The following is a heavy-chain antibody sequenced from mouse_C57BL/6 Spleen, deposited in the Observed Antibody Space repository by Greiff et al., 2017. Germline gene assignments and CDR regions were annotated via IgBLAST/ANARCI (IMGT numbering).Heavy chain of an antibody. V-gene: IGHV1-74*01. J-gene: IGHJ2*01. D-gene: IGHD1-1*01. Sequence: VKLQQSGAELVKPGASVKVSCKASGYTFTSYWMNWVKQRPGQGLEWIGRIHPSDSVTTYNQKFKGKATITVDTSSNTAYLQLNSLTSEDTAVYYCATEGPVCSVGYWGQGTTLTVSS. CDR1: GYTFTSYW. CDR2: IHPSDSVT. CDR3: ATEGPVCSVGY.